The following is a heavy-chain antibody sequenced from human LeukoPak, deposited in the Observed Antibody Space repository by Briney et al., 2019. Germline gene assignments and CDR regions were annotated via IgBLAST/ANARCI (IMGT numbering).Heavy chain of an antibody. CDR1: GYTFIDYY. V-gene: IGHV1-2*02. CDR2: IDPKSGAT. D-gene: IGHD6-19*01. CDR3: ARAYSSGWYGSTDY. Sequence: GASVKVSCKASGYTFIDYYIHWVRQAPGQGLEWMGWIDPKSGATSYAQKFQDRVAMIRDTSISTAYMELTRLRSDDTAVYYCARAYSSGWYGSTDYWGQGTLVTVSS. J-gene: IGHJ4*02.